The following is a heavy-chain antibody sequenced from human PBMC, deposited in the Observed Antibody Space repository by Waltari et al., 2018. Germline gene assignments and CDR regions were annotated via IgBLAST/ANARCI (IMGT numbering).Heavy chain of an antibody. CDR3: ASYCGGDCYPSRGFDY. V-gene: IGHV4-39*01. CDR1: GGSISSSSYY. CDR2: IYYSGST. Sequence: QLQLQESGPGLVKPSETLSLTRTVSGGSISSSSYYWGWIRQPPGKGLEWIGSIYYSGSTYYNPSLKSRVTISVDTSKNQFSLKLSSVTAADTAVYYCASYCGGDCYPSRGFDYWGQGTLVTVSS. D-gene: IGHD2-21*02. J-gene: IGHJ4*02.